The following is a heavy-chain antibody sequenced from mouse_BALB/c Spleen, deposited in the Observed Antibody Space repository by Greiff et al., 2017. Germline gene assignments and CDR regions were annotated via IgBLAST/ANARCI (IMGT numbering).Heavy chain of an antibody. J-gene: IGHJ4*01. V-gene: IGHV5-9-3*01. Sequence: EVHLVESGGGLVKPGGSLKLSCAASGFTFSSYAMSWVRQTPGKRLEWVATISSGGSYTYYPDSVKGRFTISRDNAKNTLYLQMSSLRSEDTAMYYCARHYDYDEGAMDYWGQGTSVTVSS. D-gene: IGHD2-4*01. CDR2: ISSGGSYT. CDR1: GFTFSSYA. CDR3: ARHYDYDEGAMDY.